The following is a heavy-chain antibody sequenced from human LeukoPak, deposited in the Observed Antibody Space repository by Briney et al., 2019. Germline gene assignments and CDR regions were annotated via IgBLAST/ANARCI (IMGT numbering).Heavy chain of an antibody. Sequence: GGSLRLSCAASGFTFSSYAMHWVRQAPGKGLEWVAVISYDGSNKYYADSVKGRFTISRGNSKNTLYLQMNSLRAEDTAVYYCARGTDLHDAFDIWGQGTMVTVSS. D-gene: IGHD2-2*01. V-gene: IGHV3-30-3*01. CDR2: ISYDGSNK. CDR3: ARGTDLHDAFDI. J-gene: IGHJ3*02. CDR1: GFTFSSYA.